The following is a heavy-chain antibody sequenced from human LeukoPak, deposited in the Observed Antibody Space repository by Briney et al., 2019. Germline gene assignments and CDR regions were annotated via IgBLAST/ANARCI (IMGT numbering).Heavy chain of an antibody. V-gene: IGHV1-2*02. CDR2: INPNSGGT. D-gene: IGHD3-22*01. J-gene: IGHJ5*02. CDR1: GYTFTGYY. Sequence: ASVKVSCKASGYTFTGYYMHWVRQAPGQGLEWMGWINPNSGGTNYAQKFQGRVTMTRDTSISTAYMELSRLRSDDTAVYYCARVPRYDSSAGGFDPWGQGTLVTVSS. CDR3: ARVPRYDSSAGGFDP.